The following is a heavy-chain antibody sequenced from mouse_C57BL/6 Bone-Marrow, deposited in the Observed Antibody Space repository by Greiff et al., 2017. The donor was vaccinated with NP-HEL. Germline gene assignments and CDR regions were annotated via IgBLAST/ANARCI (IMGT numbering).Heavy chain of an antibody. CDR3: TTPMVGGAMDY. CDR2: IDPENGDT. J-gene: IGHJ4*01. D-gene: IGHD2-1*01. Sequence: VQLQQSGAELVRPGASVKLSCTASGFNIKDDYMHWVKQRPEQGLEWIGWIDPENGDTEYASKFQGKATITADTSSNTAYLQLSSLTSEDTAVYYCTTPMVGGAMDYWGQGTSVTVSS. CDR1: GFNIKDDY. V-gene: IGHV14-4*01.